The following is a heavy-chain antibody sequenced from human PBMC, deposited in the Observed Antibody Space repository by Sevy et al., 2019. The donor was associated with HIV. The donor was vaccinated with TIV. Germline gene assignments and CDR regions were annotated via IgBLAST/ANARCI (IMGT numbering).Heavy chain of an antibody. CDR2: IKSKTDGGTT. J-gene: IGHJ6*03. CDR3: TTDNVGEGDTAGLATIPSYYYYMDV. D-gene: IGHD5-12*01. V-gene: IGHV3-15*01. Sequence: GGSLRLSCAASGFTFSNAWMSWVRQAPGKGLEWVGRIKSKTDGGTTDYAAPVKGRFTISRDDSKNTLYLQMKGLKTEDTAVYYGTTDNVGEGDTAGLATIPSYYYYMDVWGKGTTVTVSS. CDR1: GFTFSNAW.